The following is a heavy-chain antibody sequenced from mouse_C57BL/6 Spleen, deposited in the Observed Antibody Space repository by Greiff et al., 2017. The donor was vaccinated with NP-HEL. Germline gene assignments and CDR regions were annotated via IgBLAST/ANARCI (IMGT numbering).Heavy chain of an antibody. J-gene: IGHJ2*01. CDR3: TTLITTVVPHFDY. CDR2: IDPEDGDT. CDR1: GFNIKDYY. D-gene: IGHD1-1*01. V-gene: IGHV14-1*01. Sequence: VQLKQSGAELVRPGASVKLSCTASGFNIKDYYMHWVKQRPEQGLEWIGRIDPEDGDTEYAPKFQGKATMTADTSSNTAYLQLSSLTSEDTAVYYCTTLITTVVPHFDYWGQGTTLTVSS.